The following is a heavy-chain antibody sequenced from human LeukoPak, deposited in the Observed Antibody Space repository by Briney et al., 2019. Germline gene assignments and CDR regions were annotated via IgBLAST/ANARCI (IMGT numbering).Heavy chain of an antibody. J-gene: IGHJ4*02. CDR2: INHSGRT. V-gene: IGHV4-34*01. CDR1: GGSFSGYY. D-gene: IGHD2-21*02. CDR3: AKEVVVTAIPDIDY. Sequence: PSETLSLTCAVYGGSFSGYYWSWIRQPPGKGLEWIGEINHSGRTNYNPSLKSRVTISVDTSKNQFSLKLSSVTAADTAVYYCAKEVVVTAIPDIDYWGQGTLVTVSS.